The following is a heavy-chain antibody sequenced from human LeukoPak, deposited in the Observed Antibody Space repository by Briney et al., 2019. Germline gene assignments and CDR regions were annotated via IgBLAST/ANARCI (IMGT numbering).Heavy chain of an antibody. V-gene: IGHV4-39*07. CDR2: IYYSGSS. Sequence: SETLSLTCTVSGGSISSSSYYWGWIRQPPGKGLEWIGSIYYSGSSYYNPSLKSRVTISVDTSKNQFSLKLSSVTAADTAVYYCARDYYGSGSSPPFDYWGQGTLVTVSS. CDR3: ARDYYGSGSSPPFDY. CDR1: GGSISSSSYY. J-gene: IGHJ4*02. D-gene: IGHD3-10*01.